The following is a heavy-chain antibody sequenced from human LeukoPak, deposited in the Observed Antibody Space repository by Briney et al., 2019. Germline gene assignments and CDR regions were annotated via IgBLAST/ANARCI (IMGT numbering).Heavy chain of an antibody. Sequence: PGGSLRLSCAASGNYWMHWVRQAPEKGLEFVSGIYENGGTTYYADSVKGRFTISKDNAKNTVYLQMNNLRAEDTAVYYCVSFYEAYWGRGTLVTVSS. J-gene: IGHJ4*02. CDR2: IYENGGTT. D-gene: IGHD2/OR15-2a*01. CDR3: VSFYEAY. CDR1: GNYW. V-gene: IGHV3-74*01.